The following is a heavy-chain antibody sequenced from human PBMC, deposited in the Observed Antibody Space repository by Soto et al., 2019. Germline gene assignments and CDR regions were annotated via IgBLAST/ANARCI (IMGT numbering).Heavy chain of an antibody. CDR2: ISAYNGKT. CDR1: GYIFTNFG. Sequence: QVQLVQSGAEVKKPGASVKVSCKASGYIFTNFGISWVRQAPGQGLEWRGWISAYNGKTKYAQKFQGRVTMTTDTSTSTAYMELRSLRSDDTAAYYCARDFPPSSGLDYWGQGTLVTVTS. CDR3: ARDFPPSSGLDY. D-gene: IGHD3-22*01. J-gene: IGHJ4*02. V-gene: IGHV1-18*01.